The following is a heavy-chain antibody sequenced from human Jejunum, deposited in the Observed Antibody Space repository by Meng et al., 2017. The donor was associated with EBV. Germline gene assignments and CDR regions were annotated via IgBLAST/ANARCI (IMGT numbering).Heavy chain of an antibody. V-gene: IGHV3-53*01. J-gene: IGHJ4*02. CDR1: GFTVSSSY. Sequence: EVQLVGAGGGLFRPGGSLGLSCAASGFTVSSSYMSWVRQAPGKGLEWVSVIYGDGRTYYADSVKGRFTISRDSSKNTIYLQMNSLRVDDTALYYCARKYGGDYWGQGTLVTVSS. CDR2: IYGDGRT. CDR3: ARKYGGDY. D-gene: IGHD2-2*01.